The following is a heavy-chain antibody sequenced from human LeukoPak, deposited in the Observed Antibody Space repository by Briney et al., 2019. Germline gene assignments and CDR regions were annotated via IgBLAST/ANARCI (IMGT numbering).Heavy chain of an antibody. V-gene: IGHV3-21*01. Sequence: KSGGSLRLSCAASGFTFSSYSMDWVRQAPGKGLEWVSSISSSSSYIYYADSVKGRFTISRDNAKNSLYLQMNSLRAEDTAVYYCARPDSSGFPLDAFDIWGQGTMVTVSS. CDR1: GFTFSSYS. D-gene: IGHD3-22*01. J-gene: IGHJ3*02. CDR2: ISSSSSYI. CDR3: ARPDSSGFPLDAFDI.